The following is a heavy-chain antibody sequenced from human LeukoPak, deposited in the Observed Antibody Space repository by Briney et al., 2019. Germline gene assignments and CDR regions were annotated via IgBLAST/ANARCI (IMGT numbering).Heavy chain of an antibody. D-gene: IGHD3-22*01. J-gene: IGHJ4*02. CDR1: GFTFSSYG. V-gene: IGHV3-33*01. CDR2: IYYDGSDK. CDR3: ARQIAYYYDSSGYYTTDY. Sequence: GGSLRLSCAASGFTFSSYGMHWVRQAPPKGLEWVAIIYYDGSDKYYADSVKGRFTISRDNSKDTLYLQMNSLRAEDTAVYYCARQIAYYYDSSGYYTTDYWGQGTLVTVSS.